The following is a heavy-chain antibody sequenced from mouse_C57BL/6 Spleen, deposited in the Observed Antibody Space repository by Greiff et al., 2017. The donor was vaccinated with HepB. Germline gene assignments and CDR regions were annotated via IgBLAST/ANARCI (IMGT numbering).Heavy chain of an antibody. CDR3: ARLYYDYDGGYAMDY. CDR1: GFSLTSYG. D-gene: IGHD2-4*01. CDR2: IWSGGST. J-gene: IGHJ4*01. Sequence: QVQLKESGPGLVQPSQSLSITCTVSGFSLTSYGVHWVRQSPGKGLEWLGVIWSGGSTDYNAAFISRLSISKDNSKSQVFFKMNSLQADDTAIYYCARLYYDYDGGYAMDYWGQGTSVTVSS. V-gene: IGHV2-2*01.